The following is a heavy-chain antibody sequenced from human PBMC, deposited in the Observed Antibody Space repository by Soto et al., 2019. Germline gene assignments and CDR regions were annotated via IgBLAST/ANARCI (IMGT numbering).Heavy chain of an antibody. CDR1: GYTFSGYG. J-gene: IGHJ4*02. Sequence: QVQLVQSGAEVKKPGASVKVSCKASGYTFSGYGINWVRQAPGQGLEWMGWISAYNGNTKDAQKFQGRVTMTTDTSTSTAHMELRSLRSDDTAVYFCARSSSDYGDDGFSLGYWGQGTLVTVSS. CDR2: ISAYNGNT. D-gene: IGHD4-17*01. V-gene: IGHV1-18*01. CDR3: ARSSSDYGDDGFSLGY.